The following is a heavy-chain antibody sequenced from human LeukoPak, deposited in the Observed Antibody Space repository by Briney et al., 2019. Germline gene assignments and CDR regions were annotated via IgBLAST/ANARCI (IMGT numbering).Heavy chain of an antibody. Sequence: GSLRLSCAASGFTLSSYWMHWVRKAPGKGLVWVSRINSDGSSTSYADSVKGRFTISRDNAKNTLYLQMNSLRAEDTAVYYCARGKRGYSYGFDYWGQGTLVTVSS. V-gene: IGHV3-74*01. CDR3: ARGKRGYSYGFDY. D-gene: IGHD5-18*01. J-gene: IGHJ4*02. CDR1: GFTLSSYW. CDR2: INSDGSST.